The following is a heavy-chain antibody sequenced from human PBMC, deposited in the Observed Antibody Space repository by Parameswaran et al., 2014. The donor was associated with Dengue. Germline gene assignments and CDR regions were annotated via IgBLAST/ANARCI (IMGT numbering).Heavy chain of an antibody. Sequence: AGGSLRLSCKGSGYSFTNYWIGWVRQMPGKGLEWMGIIYPGDSDTRYSPSFQGQVTISADKSISTAYLQWSSLKASDTAMYYCARSYYDFWSGYYYFDYWGQGTLVTVSS. CDR1: GYSFTNYW. J-gene: IGHJ4*02. CDR2: IYPGDSDT. D-gene: IGHD3-3*01. V-gene: IGHV5-51*01. CDR3: ARSYYDFWSGYYYFDY.